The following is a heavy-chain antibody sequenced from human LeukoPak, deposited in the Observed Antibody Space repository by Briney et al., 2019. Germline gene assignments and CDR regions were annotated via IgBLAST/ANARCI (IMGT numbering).Heavy chain of an antibody. Sequence: PGGSLRLSCAASGFTVSSNYMTWVRQAPGKGLEWVANIKQDGSEKYYVDSVKGRFTISRDNAKNSLYLQMNSLRAEDTAVYYCARGKSGYYDSSGDYYYMDVWGKGTTVTISS. J-gene: IGHJ6*03. CDR2: IKQDGSEK. D-gene: IGHD3-22*01. CDR3: ARGKSGYYDSSGDYYYMDV. V-gene: IGHV3-7*01. CDR1: GFTVSSNY.